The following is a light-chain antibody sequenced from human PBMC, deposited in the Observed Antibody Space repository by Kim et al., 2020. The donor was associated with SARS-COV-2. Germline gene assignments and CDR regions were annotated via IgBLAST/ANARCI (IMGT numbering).Light chain of an antibody. CDR1: SSDVGKYNL. CDR2: AGS. CDR3: CSYAGNRIYV. V-gene: IGLV2-23*01. Sequence: QSALTQPASVSGSPGQSITISCTGSSSDVGKYNLVSWFQQHPGKAPKLIIYAGSQRPSGVSNRFSDSKSGNTASLIISGLQAEDEADYYCCSYAGNRIYVFGTGTKVTVL. J-gene: IGLJ1*01.